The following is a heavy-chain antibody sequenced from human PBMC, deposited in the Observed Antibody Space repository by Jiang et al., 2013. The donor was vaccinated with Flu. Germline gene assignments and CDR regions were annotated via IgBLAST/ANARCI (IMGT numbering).Heavy chain of an antibody. J-gene: IGHJ5*02. CDR3: ARVASHGGTIFGVVGFDP. D-gene: IGHD3-3*01. Sequence: GSGLVKPSGTLSLTCAVSGGSISSSNWWSWVRQPPGKGLEWIGEIYHSGSTNYNPSLKSRVTISVDKSKNQFSLKLSSVTAADTAVYYCARVASHGGTIFGVVGFDPWGQGTLVTVSS. CDR1: GGSISSSNW. V-gene: IGHV4-4*02. CDR2: IYHSGST.